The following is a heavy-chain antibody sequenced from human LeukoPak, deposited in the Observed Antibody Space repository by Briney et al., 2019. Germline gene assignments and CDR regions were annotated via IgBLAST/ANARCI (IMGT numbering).Heavy chain of an antibody. D-gene: IGHD2-2*01. Sequence: GGSLRLSCAASGFTFSTYAMHWVRQAPGKGLEYVSAISTNGDSTYHADSVKGRFTISRDNSKNTLFLQMGSLRADDMAVCYCARWGSTSCYDYWGQGTLVTVSS. CDR1: GFTFSTYA. CDR3: ARWGSTSCYDY. V-gene: IGHV3-64*02. CDR2: ISTNGDST. J-gene: IGHJ4*02.